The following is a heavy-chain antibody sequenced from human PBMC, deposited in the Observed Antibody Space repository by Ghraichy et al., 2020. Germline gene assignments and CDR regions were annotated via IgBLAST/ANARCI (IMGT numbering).Heavy chain of an antibody. D-gene: IGHD2/OR15-2a*01. CDR3: AKNPYLTIGRFDL. Sequence: GGSLRLSCAASGFTFSSYAMSWVRQAPGKGLEWVSAISGSGVSTYYADSVKGRFTISRDNSKNTLYLQMNSLRSEDTAVYYCAKNPYLTIGRFDLWGRGTLVTVSS. CDR2: ISGSGVST. J-gene: IGHJ2*01. V-gene: IGHV3-23*01. CDR1: GFTFSSYA.